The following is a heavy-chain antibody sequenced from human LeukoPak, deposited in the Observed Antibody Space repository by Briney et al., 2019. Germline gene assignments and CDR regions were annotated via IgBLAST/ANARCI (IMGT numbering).Heavy chain of an antibody. Sequence: ASETLSLTCTVSGYSISSGNYWGWIRQPPGKGLEWITNIFHSGSTYYNPSLKSRVTISVDTSKNQFSLNLSSVTAADTAVYSCAREVGPVTSHRIDSWGQGSLVTVSS. CDR2: IFHSGST. V-gene: IGHV4-38-2*02. CDR3: AREVGPVTSHRIDS. CDR1: GYSISSGNY. D-gene: IGHD1-26*01. J-gene: IGHJ4*02.